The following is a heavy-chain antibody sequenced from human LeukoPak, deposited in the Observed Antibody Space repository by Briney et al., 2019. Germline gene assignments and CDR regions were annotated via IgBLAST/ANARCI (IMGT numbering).Heavy chain of an antibody. J-gene: IGHJ5*02. V-gene: IGHV3-11*01. CDR2: INIGGTNT. Sequence: GGSLRLSCAATGFTFNDYYMSWIRQAPGKGLEWLSYINIGGTNTHYADSVKGRFTISRDNAKKSLYLEMNNLRAEDTAVYYCATDGAGFDTWGQGVLVTASS. CDR3: ATDGAGFDT. CDR1: GFTFNDYY.